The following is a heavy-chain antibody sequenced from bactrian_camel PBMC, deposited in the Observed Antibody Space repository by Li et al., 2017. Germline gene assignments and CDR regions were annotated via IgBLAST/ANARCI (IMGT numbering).Heavy chain of an antibody. V-gene: IGHV3S54*01. CDR2: INTGGAMT. CDR3: AAGRIPGGVYRGGSSHFSS. CDR1: GDIYTINY. Sequence: GSVQAGGSLRLSCAASGDIYTINYMGWFRQAPGKEREAVAVINTGGAMTYYADSVRGRFTITRHFSHTVRLEMNSLEPGDSAMYYCAAGRIPGGVYRGGSSHFSSWGQGTQVTVS. D-gene: IGHD3*01. J-gene: IGHJ4*01.